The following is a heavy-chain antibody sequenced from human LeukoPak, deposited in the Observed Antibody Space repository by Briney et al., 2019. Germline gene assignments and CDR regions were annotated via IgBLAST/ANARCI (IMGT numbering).Heavy chain of an antibody. Sequence: GGSLRLSCVASGFTFSSYAMNWVRQAPGKGLEWVSGISGSGGSTNYADSVKGRFTISRDNSKNTLYLQMNSLKAEDTAVYYCAKGSYYDSSGSFYFDYWGQGTLVTVSS. J-gene: IGHJ4*02. D-gene: IGHD3-22*01. CDR2: ISGSGGST. CDR1: GFTFSSYA. CDR3: AKGSYYDSSGSFYFDY. V-gene: IGHV3-23*01.